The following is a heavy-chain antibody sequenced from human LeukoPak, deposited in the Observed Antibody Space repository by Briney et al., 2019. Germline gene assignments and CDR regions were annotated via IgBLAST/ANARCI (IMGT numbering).Heavy chain of an antibody. Sequence: GGSLRLSCAASGFTFSTYSMNWVRQAPGKGLEWVSSISGSSSFIYYADSVKGRFTISRDNAKNSLYLQMNSLGGEDTAVYYCARGRITSSASHFHHWGQGTLVTVSS. CDR1: GFTFSTYS. CDR3: ARGRITSSASHFHH. CDR2: ISGSSSFI. J-gene: IGHJ1*01. V-gene: IGHV3-21*01. D-gene: IGHD6-6*01.